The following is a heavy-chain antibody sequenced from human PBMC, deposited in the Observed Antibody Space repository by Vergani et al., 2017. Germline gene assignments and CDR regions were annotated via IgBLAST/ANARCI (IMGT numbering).Heavy chain of an antibody. CDR2: IRGSVGNT. J-gene: IGHJ4*02. D-gene: IGHD2-15*01. CDR1: GFTFYNYA. CDR3: ATGGYCSGGRCYRHFEF. Sequence: EVQLLESGGGLVQPGGSLRLSCAASGFTFYNYAMTWVRQAPGKGLEGVAGIRGSVGNTYYADSVKGRFTISRDNSKATVCLQRNSLRAEDTAVYYCATGGYCSGGRCYRHFEFWGQGTLVTVSS. V-gene: IGHV3-23*01.